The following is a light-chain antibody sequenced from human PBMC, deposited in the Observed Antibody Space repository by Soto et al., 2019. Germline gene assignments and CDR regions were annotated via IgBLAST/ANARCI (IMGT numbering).Light chain of an antibody. CDR2: DAS. Sequence: EIVLTQSPATLSLSPGERATLSCRASQSVSSYLAWYQQKPGQAPRLLIYDASNRATGIPARFCGSGSGTDLSLTISSLAPEDFAVYYCQQRSNWPPALTFGGGTKVDIK. CDR1: QSVSSY. CDR3: QQRSNWPPALT. V-gene: IGKV3-11*01. J-gene: IGKJ4*01.